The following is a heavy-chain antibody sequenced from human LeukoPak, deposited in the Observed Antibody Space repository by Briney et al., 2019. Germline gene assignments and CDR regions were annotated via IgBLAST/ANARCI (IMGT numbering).Heavy chain of an antibody. Sequence: PSEALSLTCTVSGASINNYYWTWIRQPAGKGLEWIGRIYSGGSTNYSPSLKSRVTMSLDTSKNQFSLRLNSVTAADTAVYYCARNAGDYWGQGTLVTVSS. CDR2: IYSGGST. J-gene: IGHJ4*02. V-gene: IGHV4-4*07. CDR1: GASINNYY. CDR3: ARNAGDY. D-gene: IGHD6-13*01.